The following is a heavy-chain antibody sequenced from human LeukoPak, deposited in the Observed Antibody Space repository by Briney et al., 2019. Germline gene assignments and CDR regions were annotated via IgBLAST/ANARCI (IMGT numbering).Heavy chain of an antibody. CDR1: GYTFTSYG. J-gene: IGHJ5*02. CDR2: ISAYNGNT. CDR3: ARGGSSSWKTINWFDP. D-gene: IGHD6-13*01. V-gene: IGHV1-18*01. Sequence: ASVKVSCKASGYTFTSYGISWVRQAPGQGFEWMGWISAYNGNTNYAQKLQGRVTMTTDTSTSTAYMELRSLRSDDTAVYYCARGGSSSWKTINWFDPWGQGTLVTVSS.